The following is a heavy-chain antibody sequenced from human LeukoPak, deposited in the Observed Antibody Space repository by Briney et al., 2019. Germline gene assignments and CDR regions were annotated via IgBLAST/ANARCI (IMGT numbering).Heavy chain of an antibody. CDR2: IKQDGSTK. D-gene: IGHD1-26*01. CDR1: GFTFSSYW. CDR3: TRDTIGSLDY. J-gene: IGHJ4*02. V-gene: IGHV3-7*01. Sequence: PGGSLRLSCAASGFTFSSYWMNWVRQAPGKGLEWVANIKQDGSTKHYADSLKGRFTISRDNPKNSLFLQMNNLRADDTAIYYCTRDTIGSLDYWGQGILVTVAS.